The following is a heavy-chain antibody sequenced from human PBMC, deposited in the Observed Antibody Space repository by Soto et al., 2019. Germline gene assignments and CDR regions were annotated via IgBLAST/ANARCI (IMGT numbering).Heavy chain of an antibody. V-gene: IGHV5-10-1*01. J-gene: IGHJ4*02. Sequence: GEYLKISCKGSGYSFAGYWITWVRQMPGKGLEWMGRIDPSDSQTYYSPSFRGHVTISAAKSITTVFLLWRSLMASDTAMYYCARQIYDSDSGPNFQYYFDSWRRGTLVAVSS. D-gene: IGHD3-22*01. CDR3: ARQIYDSDSGPNFQYYFDS. CDR1: GYSFAGYW. CDR2: IDPSDSQT.